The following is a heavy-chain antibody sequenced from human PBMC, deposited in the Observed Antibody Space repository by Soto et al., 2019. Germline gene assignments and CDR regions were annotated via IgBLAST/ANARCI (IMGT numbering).Heavy chain of an antibody. D-gene: IGHD2-21*02. Sequence: EVQLVESGGGLVQPGGSLKLSCAASGFTFSGSAIHWVRQASGKGLEWVGRIRDKANSYATAYTASVKGRFTISRDDAKNTAYLQMNSLKTEATAVYYCTRLECGGDCDFDSWGQGTLLTVSS. J-gene: IGHJ4*02. V-gene: IGHV3-73*02. CDR1: GFTFSGSA. CDR2: IRDKANSYAT. CDR3: TRLECGGDCDFDS.